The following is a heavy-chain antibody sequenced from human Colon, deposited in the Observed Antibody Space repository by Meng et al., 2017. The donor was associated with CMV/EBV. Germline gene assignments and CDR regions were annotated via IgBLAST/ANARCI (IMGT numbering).Heavy chain of an antibody. D-gene: IGHD3-3*01. CDR2: IHINGGDE. CDR1: GFTFSAST. Sequence: GKSLKISCAASGFTFSASTMHWVRQTPGKVLEWVSFIHINGGDEQYADAVRGRFTISRDNSKNTLYLQMSSLRADDTAVYYCADDFWMERGYWGPGTLVTVSS. V-gene: IGHV3-30*02. CDR3: ADDFWMERGY. J-gene: IGHJ4*02.